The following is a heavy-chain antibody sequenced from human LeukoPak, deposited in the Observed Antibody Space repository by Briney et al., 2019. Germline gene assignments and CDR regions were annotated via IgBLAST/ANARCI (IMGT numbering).Heavy chain of an antibody. CDR1: GGSFSGYY. CDR3: ARGLVLVVVAANYFDY. V-gene: IGHV4-34*01. D-gene: IGHD2-15*01. J-gene: IGHJ4*02. Sequence: SETLSLTCAVYGGSFSGYYWSWIRQPPGKGLEWLGEINHSGSTNYNPSLKSRVTISVDTSKNQFSLKLSSVTAADTAVYYCARGLVLVVVAANYFDYWGQGTLVTVSS. CDR2: INHSGST.